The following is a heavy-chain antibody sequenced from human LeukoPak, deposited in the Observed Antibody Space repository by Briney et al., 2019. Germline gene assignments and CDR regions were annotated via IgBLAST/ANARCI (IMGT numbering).Heavy chain of an antibody. J-gene: IGHJ4*02. V-gene: IGHV1-8*01. CDR2: MNPNSGNT. D-gene: IGHD3-3*01. CDR3: ARVRKPRSPALFD. CDR1: GYTFTSYD. Sequence: ASVKVSCKASGYTFTSYDINWVRQATGQGLEWMGWMNPNSGNTGYAQKFQGRVTMTRNTSMSTAYMELSSLRSEDTAVYYCARVRKPRSPALFDWGQGTLVTVSS.